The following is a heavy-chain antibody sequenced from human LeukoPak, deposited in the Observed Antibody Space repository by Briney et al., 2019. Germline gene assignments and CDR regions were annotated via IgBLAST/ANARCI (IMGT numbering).Heavy chain of an antibody. CDR3: ASGFVVPAASFDY. Sequence: PSKTLSLTCAVYGGSFSGYYWSWIRQPPGKGLEWIGEINHSGSTNYNPSLKSRVTISVDTSKNQFSLKLSSVTAADTAVYYCASGFVVPAASFDYWGQGALVTVSS. D-gene: IGHD2-2*01. CDR2: INHSGST. V-gene: IGHV4-34*01. J-gene: IGHJ4*02. CDR1: GGSFSGYY.